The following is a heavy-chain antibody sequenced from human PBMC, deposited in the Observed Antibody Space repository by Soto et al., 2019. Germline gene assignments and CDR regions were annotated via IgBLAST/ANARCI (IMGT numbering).Heavy chain of an antibody. V-gene: IGHV1-8*01. D-gene: IGHD4-17*01. CDR2: MNPNSGNT. J-gene: IGHJ5*02. CDR1: GYTFTSYD. Sequence: QVQLVQSGAEVKKPGASVKVSCKASGYTFTSYDINWVRQATGQGLEYLGWMNPNSGNTGYVQKFQGRVTMTRDTSISTAYMELSSLRSEDTAVYFWAGGVKYGAYSRWFDPWGQGTLVTVSS. CDR3: AGGVKYGAYSRWFDP.